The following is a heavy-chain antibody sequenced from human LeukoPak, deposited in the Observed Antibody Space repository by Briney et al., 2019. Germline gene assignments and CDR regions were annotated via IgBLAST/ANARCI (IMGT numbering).Heavy chain of an antibody. CDR3: VRDQPIGYSNGYPFDY. D-gene: IGHD5-18*01. J-gene: IGHJ4*02. CDR2: ISSSGSTI. CDR1: GFTFDDYG. Sequence: PGGSLRLSCAASGFTFDDYGMSWIRQAPGKGLEWVSYISSSGSTIYYADSVKGRFTISRDNAKNSLYLQMNSLRAEDTAVYYCVRDQPIGYSNGYPFDYWGQGTLVTVSS. V-gene: IGHV3-11*04.